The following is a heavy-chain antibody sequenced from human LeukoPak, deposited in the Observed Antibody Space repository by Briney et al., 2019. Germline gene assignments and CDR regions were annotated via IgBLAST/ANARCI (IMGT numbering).Heavy chain of an antibody. CDR2: THYSGST. CDR1: GCSIRSHY. V-gene: IGHV4-59*11. J-gene: IGHJ4*02. D-gene: IGHD1-26*01. CDR3: ARERWEGGSYVMGFDY. Sequence: PSETLSLTCSVSGCSIRSHYWNWIRQPPGKGLEWLGHTHYSGSTYYHPSLKSRITTSVDTSKNQFSLRLSSVTAADTAVYYCARERWEGGSYVMGFDYWGQGALVTVSS.